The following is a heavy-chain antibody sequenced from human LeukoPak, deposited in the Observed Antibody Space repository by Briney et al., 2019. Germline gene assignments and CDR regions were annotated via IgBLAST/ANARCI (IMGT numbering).Heavy chain of an antibody. Sequence: GGSLRLSCAASGFTFSSYWMHWVRQAPGKGLVWVSRINSDGSSTSYPASVKGRFTISRDNAKNTLYLQMDSLRAEDTAVYHCASEPPRTSLYYFDYWGQGALVTVSS. CDR3: ASEPPRTSLYYFDY. J-gene: IGHJ4*02. V-gene: IGHV3-74*01. CDR2: INSDGSST. CDR1: GFTFSSYW. D-gene: IGHD1-14*01.